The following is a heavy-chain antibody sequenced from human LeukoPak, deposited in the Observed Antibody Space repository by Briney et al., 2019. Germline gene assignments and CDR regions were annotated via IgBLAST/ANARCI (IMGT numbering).Heavy chain of an antibody. CDR3: AREGIYCVNGVCYLDY. J-gene: IGHJ4*02. Sequence: SGESLRLSCAASGFKFDDYGMSWVRQAPGKGLEWVSGISWNGGNTGYADSVKGRFTISRDNAKNSLFLQVNSLRADDTAFYYCAREGIYCVNGVCYLDYWGQGTLVTVSS. V-gene: IGHV3-20*04. CDR1: GFKFDDYG. D-gene: IGHD2-8*01. CDR2: ISWNGGNT.